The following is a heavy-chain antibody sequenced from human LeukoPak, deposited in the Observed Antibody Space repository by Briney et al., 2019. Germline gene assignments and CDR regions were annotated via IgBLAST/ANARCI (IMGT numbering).Heavy chain of an antibody. Sequence: PSQTLSLTCTVSGGSISSGDYYSSWIRQPPGKGLEWIGYIYYSGSTYYNPSLKSRVTISVDTSKNQFSLKLSSVTAADTAVYYCARTLPVGYSGYVGAIDYWGQGTLVTVSS. J-gene: IGHJ4*02. CDR1: GGSISSGDYY. CDR2: IYYSGST. D-gene: IGHD5-12*01. CDR3: ARTLPVGYSGYVGAIDY. V-gene: IGHV4-30-4*01.